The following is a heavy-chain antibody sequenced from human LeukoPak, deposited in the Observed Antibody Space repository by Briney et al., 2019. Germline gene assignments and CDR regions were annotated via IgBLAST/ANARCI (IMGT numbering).Heavy chain of an antibody. D-gene: IGHD3-10*01. J-gene: IGHJ4*02. CDR1: GSTVDSRE. V-gene: IGHV3-48*03. Sequence: PGGSLRLSCPVSGSTVDSREMGCVRQAPGKGLEWVSYISSNGSPIFYADSVKGRFTISRDNAKNSLSLLMNSLRAEDTAVYYCGRLVGSGILAGGQGTLVTVSS. CDR2: ISSNGSPI. CDR3: GRLVGSGILA.